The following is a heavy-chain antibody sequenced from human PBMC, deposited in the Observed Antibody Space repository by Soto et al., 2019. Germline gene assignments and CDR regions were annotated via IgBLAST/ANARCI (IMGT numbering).Heavy chain of an antibody. CDR3: TTDPEFGTTGRNDAFDI. D-gene: IGHD1-1*01. CDR1: GFTFSNAW. CDR2: IKSKTDGGTT. J-gene: IGHJ3*02. Sequence: PGGSLRLSCAASGFTFSNAWMSWVRQAPGKGLEWVGRIKSKTDGGTTDYAAPVKGRFTISRDDSKNTLYLQMNSLKTEDTAVYYCTTDPEFGTTGRNDAFDIWGQGTMVTVSS. V-gene: IGHV3-15*01.